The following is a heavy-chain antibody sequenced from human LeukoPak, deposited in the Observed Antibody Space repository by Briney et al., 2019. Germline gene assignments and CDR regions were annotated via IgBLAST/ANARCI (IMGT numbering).Heavy chain of an antibody. CDR3: ARGLRGYSGYDPFAYDEY. CDR1: GYSISSGYY. Sequence: PSETLSLTCAVSGYSISSGYYWGWIRQPPGKGLKWIGYIYYSGSTNYNPSLKSRVTISVDTSKNQFSLKLSSVTAADTAVYYCARGLRGYSGYDPFAYDEYWGQGTLVTVSS. D-gene: IGHD5-12*01. V-gene: IGHV4-61*01. J-gene: IGHJ4*02. CDR2: IYYSGST.